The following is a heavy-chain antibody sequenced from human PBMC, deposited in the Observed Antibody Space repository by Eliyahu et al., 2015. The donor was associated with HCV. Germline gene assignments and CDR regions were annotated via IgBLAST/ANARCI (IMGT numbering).Heavy chain of an antibody. CDR1: GYTFSXXX. V-gene: IGHV1-46*01. J-gene: IGHJ6*02. D-gene: IGHD3-22*01. CDR3: ARDRDYYDSGRYPDPTXASGYGLDV. CDR2: MNLSGPTT. Sequence: QVQLVQSGAEVKKPGASVKISCKASGYTFSXXXMHWVRXAPGQGLEWMGIMNLSGPTTRFAQKFHGRLTMTRDTSTSTVYMELSSLTSEDTAVYYCARDRDYYDSGRYPDPTXASGYGLDVWGQGTTVSVSS.